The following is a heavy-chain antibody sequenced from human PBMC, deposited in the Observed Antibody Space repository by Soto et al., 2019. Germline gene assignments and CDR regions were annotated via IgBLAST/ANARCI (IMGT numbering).Heavy chain of an antibody. J-gene: IGHJ4*02. CDR3: TRDFDFSRYYESSGSFFDF. Sequence: PGGSLRLSCVASGITFGSRAMIWVRQAPGEGLEWVSTVTDTGGDANYADSVKGRFTISRDPSNNTLYLQMNSLRSEDTAVYYCTRDFDFSRYYESSGSFFDFWGPGTLVTVSS. V-gene: IGHV3-23*01. CDR2: VTDTGGDA. D-gene: IGHD3-22*01. CDR1: GITFGSRA.